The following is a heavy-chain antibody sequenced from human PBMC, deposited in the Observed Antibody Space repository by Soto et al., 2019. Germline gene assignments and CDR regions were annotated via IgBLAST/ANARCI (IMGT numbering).Heavy chain of an antibody. CDR2: INHSGST. CDR1: GGSFSGYY. Sequence: SETLSLTCAVYGGSFSGYYWSWIRQPPGKGLEWIGEINHSGSTNYNPSLKSRVTISVDTSKNQFSLKLSSVTAADTAVYYCARGRRARRYCSGGSCYSAIDYWGQGTLVTVSS. V-gene: IGHV4-34*01. J-gene: IGHJ4*02. CDR3: ARGRRARRYCSGGSCYSAIDY. D-gene: IGHD2-15*01.